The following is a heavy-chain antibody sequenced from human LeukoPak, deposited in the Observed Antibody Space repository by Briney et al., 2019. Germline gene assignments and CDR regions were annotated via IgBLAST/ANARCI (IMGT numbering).Heavy chain of an antibody. CDR2: IYYRGST. Sequence: SETLTLTCTVSGGSISSGDYYWSWIRQPPGKGLEWIGYIYYRGSTYYNPSLKSRVTISVDTSKNQFSLKLSSVTAADTAVYYCARSKETTVVGDRWDYYYYGMDVWGQGTTVTVSS. V-gene: IGHV4-30-4*01. CDR3: ARSKETTVVGDRWDYYYYGMDV. J-gene: IGHJ6*02. CDR1: GGSISSGDYY. D-gene: IGHD4-23*01.